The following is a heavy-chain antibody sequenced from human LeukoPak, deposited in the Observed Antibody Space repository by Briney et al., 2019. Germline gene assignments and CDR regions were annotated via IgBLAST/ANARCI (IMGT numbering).Heavy chain of an antibody. CDR2: ISGSGGST. J-gene: IGHJ4*02. D-gene: IGHD6-13*01. Sequence: GGSLRLSCAASGFTFSSYAMSWVRQAPGKGLEWVSAISGSGGSTYYAASVKGRFTISRDNSKNTLYLQMNSLRAEDTAVYYCAKDPGIAAAGIWDYWGQGTLVTVSS. V-gene: IGHV3-23*01. CDR3: AKDPGIAAAGIWDY. CDR1: GFTFSSYA.